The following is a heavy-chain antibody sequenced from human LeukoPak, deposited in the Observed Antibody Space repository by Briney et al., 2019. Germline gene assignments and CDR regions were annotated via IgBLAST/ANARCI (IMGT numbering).Heavy chain of an antibody. CDR1: GFTFSNYW. CDR3: ARDASPGYFDL. CDR2: ITKDGSAT. D-gene: IGHD2-15*01. J-gene: IGHJ2*01. V-gene: IGHV3-74*01. Sequence: GGSLRLSCAVSGFTFSNYWMHWVRQGPGEGLAWVSRITKDGSATGYADSVKGRFTISRDNAKNTLYLHMDSLSPEDTAVYYCARDASPGYFDLWGRGTLVTVSS.